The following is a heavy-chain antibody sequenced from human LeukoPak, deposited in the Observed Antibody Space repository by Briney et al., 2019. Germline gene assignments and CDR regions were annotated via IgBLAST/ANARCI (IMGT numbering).Heavy chain of an antibody. D-gene: IGHD3-22*01. V-gene: IGHV1-69*04. CDR1: GGTFSSYA. J-gene: IGHJ4*02. CDR2: IIPILGIA. CDR3: ARAGLTYYYDSSGYLSGLGY. Sequence: SSVNVSCKAAGGTFSSYAISWVRQAPGQGLEWMGRIIPILGIANYAQKFQGRVTITADKSTSTAYMELSSLRSEDTAVCYCARAGLTYYYDSSGYLSGLGYWGQGTLVTVSS.